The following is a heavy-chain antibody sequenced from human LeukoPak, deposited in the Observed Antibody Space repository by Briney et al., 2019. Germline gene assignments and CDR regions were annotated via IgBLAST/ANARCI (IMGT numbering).Heavy chain of an antibody. Sequence: GGSLRLSCVASGFTFSDYWMTWVRQAPGKGLECVANIKQDGSEKFCVDSVKGRFTISSDNAKNSLYLQMNSLRAEDTAVYYCARDGRFSYGAFDIWGQGTMVTVSS. V-gene: IGHV3-7*01. CDR1: GFTFSDYW. CDR2: IKQDGSEK. D-gene: IGHD3-3*01. J-gene: IGHJ3*02. CDR3: ARDGRFSYGAFDI.